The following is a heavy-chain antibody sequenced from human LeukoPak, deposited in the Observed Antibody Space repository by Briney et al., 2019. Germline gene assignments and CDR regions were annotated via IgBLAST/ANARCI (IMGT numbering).Heavy chain of an antibody. D-gene: IGHD2-15*01. CDR1: GFTFSSYS. CDR2: ISSSSSYI. J-gene: IGHJ4*02. Sequence: AGGSLRLSCAASGFTFSSYSMNWVRQAPGKGLEWVSSISSSSSYIYYADSVKGRFTISRDNAKNSLYLQMNSLRAEDTAVYYCARVDCSGGSRYSGSLYWGQETLVTVSS. V-gene: IGHV3-21*01. CDR3: ARVDCSGGSRYSGSLY.